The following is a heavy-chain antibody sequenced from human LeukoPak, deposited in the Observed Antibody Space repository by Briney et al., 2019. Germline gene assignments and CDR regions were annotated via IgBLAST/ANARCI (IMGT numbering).Heavy chain of an antibody. CDR2: INHSGST. CDR1: GGSFSGYY. CDR3: ARVKPSRYCSGGSCYSPYYYYYMDV. D-gene: IGHD2-15*01. J-gene: IGHJ6*03. Sequence: SETLSLTCAVYGGSFSGYYWNWIRQPPGKGLEWIGDINHSGSTNYNPSLKSRVTISVDTSKNQFSLKLSSVTAADTAVYYCARVKPSRYCSGGSCYSPYYYYYMDVWGKGTTVTISS. V-gene: IGHV4-34*01.